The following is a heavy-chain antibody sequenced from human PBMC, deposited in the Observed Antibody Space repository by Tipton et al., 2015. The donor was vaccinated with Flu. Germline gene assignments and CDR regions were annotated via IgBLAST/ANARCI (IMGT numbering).Heavy chain of an antibody. CDR1: GFTFSSYS. Sequence: SLRLSCAASGFTFSSYSMNWVRQAPGKGLEWVSSISSSSSYIYYADSVKGRFTISRDNAKNSLYLQMNSLRAEDTAVYYCARDREEGVVAATAWDYYYYMVVWGKGTSVTVSS. V-gene: IGHV3-21*01. CDR2: ISSSSSYI. J-gene: IGHJ6*03. CDR3: ARDREEGVVAATAWDYYYYMVV. D-gene: IGHD2-15*01.